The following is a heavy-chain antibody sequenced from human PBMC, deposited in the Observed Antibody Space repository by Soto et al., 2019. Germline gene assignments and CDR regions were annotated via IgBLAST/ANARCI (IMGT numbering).Heavy chain of an antibody. CDR1: GGSISSSSYY. Sequence: PSETLSLTCTVSGGSISSSSYYWGWIRQPPGKGLEWIGSIYYSGSTYYNPSLKSRVTISVDTSKNQFSLKLSSVTAADTAVYYCARHVGPXCISTSCYTYYFDYWGQGTLVTVSS. CDR2: IYYSGST. D-gene: IGHD2-2*02. J-gene: IGHJ4*02. V-gene: IGHV4-39*01. CDR3: ARHVGPXCISTSCYTYYFDY.